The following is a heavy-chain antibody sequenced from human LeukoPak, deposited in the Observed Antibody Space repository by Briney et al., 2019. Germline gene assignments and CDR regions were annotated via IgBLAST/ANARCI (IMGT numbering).Heavy chain of an antibody. Sequence: GGSLRLSCAASGFTFSSYWMSWVRQAPGKGLVWVSRIASDGSSTTYADSVKGRFSISRDNAKNTLYLQMNSLRVEDTAVYYCARGRPHGNDYWGQGTLVTDSS. V-gene: IGHV3-74*01. CDR3: ARGRPHGNDY. D-gene: IGHD4-23*01. J-gene: IGHJ4*02. CDR1: GFTFSSYW. CDR2: IASDGSST.